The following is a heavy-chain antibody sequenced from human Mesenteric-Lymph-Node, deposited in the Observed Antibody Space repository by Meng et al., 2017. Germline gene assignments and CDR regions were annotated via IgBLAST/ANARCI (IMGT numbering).Heavy chain of an antibody. Sequence: QVQLPQWGAGRLKPSETLSLTCGVYGASFSANYWSWGRQPPGKGLEWVGEIFHDGSTNYNPSLKSRLTISVDTSRNQFSLKMTSVTAADTAVYYCASARWDHWGQGTRVTVDS. D-gene: IGHD4-23*01. V-gene: IGHV4-34*12. CDR2: IFHDGST. J-gene: IGHJ4*02. CDR3: ASARWDH. CDR1: GASFSANY.